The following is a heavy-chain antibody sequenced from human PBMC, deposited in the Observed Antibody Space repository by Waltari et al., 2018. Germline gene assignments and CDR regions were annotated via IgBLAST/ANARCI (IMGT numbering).Heavy chain of an antibody. CDR3: ARAQVIVVVADAFDI. J-gene: IGHJ3*02. CDR2: INPSGGST. Sequence: QVQLVQSGAEVKKPGASVKVSCKASGYTFTSYYMHWVRQAPGQGLEWMGIINPSGGSTSYAQKFQGIVTMTRDTSTSTVYMELSSLRSEDTAVYYCARAQVIVVVADAFDIWGQGTMVTVSS. D-gene: IGHD3-22*01. V-gene: IGHV1-46*01. CDR1: GYTFTSYY.